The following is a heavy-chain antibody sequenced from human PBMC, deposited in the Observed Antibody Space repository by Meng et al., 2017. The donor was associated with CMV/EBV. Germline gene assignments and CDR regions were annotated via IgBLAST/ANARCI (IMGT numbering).Heavy chain of an antibody. J-gene: IGHJ6*02. CDR3: ASYESNYGSYYYGMDV. V-gene: IGHV4-34*01. CDR2: ISHSGST. D-gene: IGHD4-11*01. Sequence: SETLSLTCAVYGGSFSGYYWSWIRQPPGKGLEWIGEISHSGSTNYNPSLKSRVTISVDTSKNQFSLKLSSVTAADTAVYYCASYESNYGSYYYGMDVWGQGTTVTVSS. CDR1: GGSFSGYY.